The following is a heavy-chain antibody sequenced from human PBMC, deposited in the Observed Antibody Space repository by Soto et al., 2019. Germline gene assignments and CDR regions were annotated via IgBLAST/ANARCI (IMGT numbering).Heavy chain of an antibody. CDR2: INHSGST. Sequence: SETLSLTCAVYGGSFSGYYWSWIRQPPGKGLEWIGEINHSGSTNYNPSLKSRVTISVDTSKNQFSLKLSSVPAADTAVYYCARCRVAAAAIRRDYYYYGMDVWGQGTTVTVSS. D-gene: IGHD6-13*01. V-gene: IGHV4-34*01. J-gene: IGHJ6*02. CDR1: GGSFSGYY. CDR3: ARCRVAAAAIRRDYYYYGMDV.